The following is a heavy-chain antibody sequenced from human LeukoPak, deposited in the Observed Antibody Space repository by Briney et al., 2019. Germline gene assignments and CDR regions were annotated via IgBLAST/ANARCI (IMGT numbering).Heavy chain of an antibody. V-gene: IGHV3-21*01. CDR3: ASVVRFLEWLPDDY. CDR2: ISSSSSYI. Sequence: GGSLRLSCAASGFTFSSYSMNWVRQAPGKGLEWVSSISSSSSYIYYADSVKGRFTISRDNAKNSLYLQMNSLRAEDTAVYYCASVVRFLEWLPDDYWGQGTLVTVSS. CDR1: GFTFSSYS. D-gene: IGHD3-3*01. J-gene: IGHJ4*02.